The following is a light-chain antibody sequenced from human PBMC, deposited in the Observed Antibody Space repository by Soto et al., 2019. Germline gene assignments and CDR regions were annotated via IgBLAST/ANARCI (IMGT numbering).Light chain of an antibody. Sequence: QSVLTQPPSASGTPGQRVTISCSGSSSNIESNYVYWYQQLPGSAPKLLIYRNDQRPSGVPHRFSGSKSGTSASLAISGRRSEDEADYYCAAWDDSLSALVFGGGTQLTVL. CDR2: RND. V-gene: IGLV1-47*01. CDR1: SSNIESNY. CDR3: AAWDDSLSALV. J-gene: IGLJ3*02.